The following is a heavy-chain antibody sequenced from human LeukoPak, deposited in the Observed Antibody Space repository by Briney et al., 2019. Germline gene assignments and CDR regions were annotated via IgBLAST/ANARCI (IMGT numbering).Heavy chain of an antibody. V-gene: IGHV4-59*01. Sequence: PSETLSLTCTVSGGSISSYYWSWIRQPPGKGLEWIGYIYYSGSTNYNPSLKSRVTISVDTSKNQFSLKLSSVTAADTAVYYCARGLAYSSGYLYAFDIWGQGTMVTVSS. D-gene: IGHD3-22*01. J-gene: IGHJ3*02. CDR2: IYYSGST. CDR1: GGSISSYY. CDR3: ARGLAYSSGYLYAFDI.